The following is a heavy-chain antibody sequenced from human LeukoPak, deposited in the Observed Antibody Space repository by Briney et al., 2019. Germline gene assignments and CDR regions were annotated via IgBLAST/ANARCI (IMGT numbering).Heavy chain of an antibody. Sequence: GGSLRLSCAASGFTFSSYAMTWVRQAPGKGLEWVSSFTSMSRTIYYADSVKGRFTISRDNSKNTLYLQMNSLRAEDTAVYYCAKDLHDYGGNSGFDYWGQGTLVTVSS. J-gene: IGHJ4*02. CDR2: FTSMSRTI. CDR1: GFTFSSYA. D-gene: IGHD4-23*01. CDR3: AKDLHDYGGNSGFDY. V-gene: IGHV3-48*01.